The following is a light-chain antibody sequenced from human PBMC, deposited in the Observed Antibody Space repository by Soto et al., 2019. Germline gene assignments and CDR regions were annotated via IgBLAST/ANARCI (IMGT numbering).Light chain of an antibody. V-gene: IGLV4-69*01. Sequence: QSVLTQSPSASASLGASVKLTCTLSSGHSTYAIAWHQQQPEKGPRYLMKLNSDGSHSKGDGIPDRFSGSSSGAERYLIISSLQSEDEADYYCQTWDTGIVIFGGGTKVTVL. CDR1: SGHSTYA. CDR2: LNSDGSH. CDR3: QTWDTGIVI. J-gene: IGLJ2*01.